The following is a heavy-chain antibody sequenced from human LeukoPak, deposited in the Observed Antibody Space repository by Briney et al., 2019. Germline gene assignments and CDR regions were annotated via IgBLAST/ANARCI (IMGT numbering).Heavy chain of an antibody. J-gene: IGHJ6*02. D-gene: IGHD6-6*01. CDR3: VRVVGYYYGMDV. CDR2: ISSGSTTI. CDR1: GFTFSTYS. Sequence: PGGSLRLSCAASGFTFSTYSMNWVRQAPGKGLEWVSYISSGSTTIYYADSVKGRFTMSRDNAENSLYLQMNSLRDEDTAAYYCVRVVGYYYGMDVWGQGTTVTVSS. V-gene: IGHV3-48*02.